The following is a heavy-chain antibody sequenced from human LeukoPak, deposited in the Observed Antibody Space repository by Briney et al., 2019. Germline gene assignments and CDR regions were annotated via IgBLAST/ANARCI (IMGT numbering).Heavy chain of an antibody. CDR1: GFPLTNAW. Sequence: PGRSLRPSCAASGFPLTNAWTGSVSQPPGNGREWVGRIKSKTAGTTPDYAAPVKGRFTISRDSSKNTLSLQMNSLKSEDTAVYYCSTVFQPLAYCSSTGCYPNYWGQGTLVTVSS. V-gene: IGHV3-15*01. J-gene: IGHJ4*02. CDR2: IKSKTAGTTP. D-gene: IGHD2-2*01. CDR3: STVFQPLAYCSSTGCYPNY.